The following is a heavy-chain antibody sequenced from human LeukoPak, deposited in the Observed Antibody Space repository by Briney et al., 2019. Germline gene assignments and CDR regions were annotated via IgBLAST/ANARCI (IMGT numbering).Heavy chain of an antibody. CDR2: ISGSGGST. D-gene: IGHD2-21*02. CDR1: GFTFSSYA. J-gene: IGHJ4*02. CDR3: AKDRVPVVTPVLDY. Sequence: PGGSLRLSCAASGFTFSSYALSWVRQAPGKGLEWVSAISGSGGSTYYADSVKGRFTISRDNSKNTLYLQMNSLRAEDTAVYYCAKDRVPVVTPVLDYWGQGTLVTVSS. V-gene: IGHV3-23*01.